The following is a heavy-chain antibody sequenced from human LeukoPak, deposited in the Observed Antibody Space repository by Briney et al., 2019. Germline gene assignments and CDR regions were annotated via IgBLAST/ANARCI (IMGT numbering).Heavy chain of an antibody. CDR2: IYYSGST. J-gene: IGHJ4*02. CDR3: ARTRYYYNSRSYGAPYYFDY. Sequence: PSETLSLTCTVSGGSIRSSSYYWGWIRQPPGKGLEWIGNIYYSGSTYYNPSLKSRVTIPVDTSKNQFSLKLSSVTAADTAVYYCARTRYYYNSRSYGAPYYFDYWGQGTLVTVSS. D-gene: IGHD3-10*01. CDR1: GGSIRSSSYY. V-gene: IGHV4-39*01.